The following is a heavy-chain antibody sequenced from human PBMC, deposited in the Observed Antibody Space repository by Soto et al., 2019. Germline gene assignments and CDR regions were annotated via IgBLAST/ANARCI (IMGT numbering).Heavy chain of an antibody. Sequence: QVHLVQSGAEVKKPGASVKVSYNVSGYSLNELSIHWVRQAPGKGLEWMGCFDPEDGEIVYAQKFQGRVTMTEDTSTDTANMDLSSLRSEDTAVYYCATGGPAGDFDNWGQGTLVTVSS. CDR2: FDPEDGEI. J-gene: IGHJ4*02. D-gene: IGHD3-10*01. CDR3: ATGGPAGDFDN. CDR1: GYSLNELS. V-gene: IGHV1-24*01.